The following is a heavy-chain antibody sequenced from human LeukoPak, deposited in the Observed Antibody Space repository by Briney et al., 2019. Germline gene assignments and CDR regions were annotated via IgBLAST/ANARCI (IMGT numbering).Heavy chain of an antibody. V-gene: IGHV3-20*04. CDR1: GFTFDDYG. CDR3: ARAGWDDVPANYYYMDV. Sequence: GGSLRLSCAASGFTFDDYGMSWVRQAPGKGLEWVSGINWNGGSTGYADSVKGRFTISRDNAKNSLYLQMNSLRAEDTALYYCARAGWDDVPANYYYMDVWGKGTTVTVSS. CDR2: INWNGGST. J-gene: IGHJ6*03. D-gene: IGHD2-2*01.